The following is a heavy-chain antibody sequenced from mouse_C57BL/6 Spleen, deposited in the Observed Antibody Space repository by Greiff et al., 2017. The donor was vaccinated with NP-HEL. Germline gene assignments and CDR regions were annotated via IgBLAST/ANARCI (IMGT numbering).Heavy chain of an antibody. J-gene: IGHJ4*01. V-gene: IGHV5-16*01. CDR1: GFTFSDHH. CDR3: ARDFRMYY. CDR2: INYDGSST. Sequence: EVKLVESAGGLVQPGSSMKLSCTASGFTFSDHHMAWVRQVPEKGLEWVANINYDGSSTYYLDSLKSRFIISRDNAKNILYLQMSSLKAEDTATYYCARDFRMYYWGQGASVTVSS.